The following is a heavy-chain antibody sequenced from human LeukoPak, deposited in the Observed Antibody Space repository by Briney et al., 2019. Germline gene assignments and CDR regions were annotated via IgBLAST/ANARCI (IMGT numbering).Heavy chain of an antibody. CDR2: IIPIFGTA. V-gene: IGHV1-69*13. CDR3: AGPYITGTTDPS. Sequence: SVKVSCKASGGTFSSYAISWVRQAPGQGLEWMGGIIPIFGTANYAQKFQGRVTITADESTSTAYMELSSLRSEDTAVYYCAGPYITGTTDPSWGQGTLVTVSS. D-gene: IGHD1-7*01. CDR1: GGTFSSYA. J-gene: IGHJ4*02.